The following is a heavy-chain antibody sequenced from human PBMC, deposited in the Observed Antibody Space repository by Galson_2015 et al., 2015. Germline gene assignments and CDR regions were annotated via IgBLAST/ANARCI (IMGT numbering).Heavy chain of an antibody. CDR1: GFTSSTYA. CDR2: TAVSGAT. CDR3: AKAHSSGSLPYFDY. Sequence: SLRLSCAASGFTSSTYAMSWVRQAPGKGLEWVPTTAVSGATYSADSVKGRFTISRENSKNTLYLQMNSLRAEDTALYYCAKAHSSGSLPYFDYWGQGTLVTVSS. D-gene: IGHD6-19*01. J-gene: IGHJ4*02. V-gene: IGHV3-23*01.